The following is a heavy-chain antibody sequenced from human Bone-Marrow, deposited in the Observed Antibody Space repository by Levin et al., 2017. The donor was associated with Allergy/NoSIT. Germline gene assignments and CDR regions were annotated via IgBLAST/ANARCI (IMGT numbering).Heavy chain of an antibody. D-gene: IGHD2-8*01. V-gene: IGHV4-59*01. CDR2: ISDSGST. Sequence: PSETLSLTCTVSGASISGYHWSWIRQPPGKGLEWIGDISDSGSTRNNPSLKSRVTISVDTSKNQFSLKLNSVTAADTAIYYCARGPYSTIEPSALFHYWGQGTLVTVS. CDR1: GASISGYH. CDR3: ARGPYSTIEPSALFHY. J-gene: IGHJ4*02.